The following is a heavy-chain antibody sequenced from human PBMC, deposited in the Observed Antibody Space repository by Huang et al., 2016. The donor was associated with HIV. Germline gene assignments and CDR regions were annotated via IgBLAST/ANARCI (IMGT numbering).Heavy chain of an antibody. CDR1: GFKLSGFG. Sequence: QVHLVESGGGVVQPGGSLRLSCVASGFKLSGFGMHWVRQAPGKGLEWVAVISYDGRSWFYTDSVKGRFTISRDNSDNTLSLQMKGLRPDDTAVYYCAKESRWFSDFDHWGQGVLVSVSS. CDR2: ISYDGRSW. V-gene: IGHV3-30*18. CDR3: AKESRWFSDFDH. J-gene: IGHJ4*02. D-gene: IGHD2-15*01.